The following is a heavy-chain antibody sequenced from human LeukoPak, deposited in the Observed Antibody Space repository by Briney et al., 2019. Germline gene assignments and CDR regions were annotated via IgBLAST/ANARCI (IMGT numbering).Heavy chain of an antibody. Sequence: PGGSLRLSCAASGFTFSSYSMNWVRQAPGKGLEWVSSISSSSSYIYYADSVKGRFTISRDNAKNSLYLQMNSLRAEDTAMYYCARGNSYYYYDSSGYYPFDYWGQGTLVTVSS. V-gene: IGHV3-21*01. D-gene: IGHD3-22*01. J-gene: IGHJ4*02. CDR2: ISSSSSYI. CDR3: ARGNSYYYYDSSGYYPFDY. CDR1: GFTFSSYS.